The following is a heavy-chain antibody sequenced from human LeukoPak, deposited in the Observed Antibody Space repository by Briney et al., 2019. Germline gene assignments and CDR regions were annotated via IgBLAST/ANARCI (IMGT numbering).Heavy chain of an antibody. Sequence: GGSLRLSCAASGFTVSSNYMSWVRQAPGKGLEWVSIIYSGGNTYYADSVKGRFTVSRDNSKNTLSLQMNSLRAEDTAVYYCGRDLGGRSGYWGQGTLVTVSS. CDR3: GRDLGGRSGY. D-gene: IGHD1-26*01. J-gene: IGHJ4*02. CDR1: GFTVSSNY. V-gene: IGHV3-53*01. CDR2: IYSGGNT.